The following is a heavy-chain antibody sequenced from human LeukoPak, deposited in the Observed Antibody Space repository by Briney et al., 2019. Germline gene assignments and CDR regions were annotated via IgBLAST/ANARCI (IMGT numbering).Heavy chain of an antibody. Sequence: GGSLRLSCAASGFTFSTSWMAWVRQASGEGLEWLANIEGDGGVKNYVDSVKGRFTISRDNAKNSLYLQMNSLRAEDTALYHCARNLEWSTFDYWGQGTLVTVSS. J-gene: IGHJ4*02. V-gene: IGHV3-7*03. CDR2: IEGDGGVK. CDR3: ARNLEWSTFDY. CDR1: GFTFSTSW. D-gene: IGHD3-3*01.